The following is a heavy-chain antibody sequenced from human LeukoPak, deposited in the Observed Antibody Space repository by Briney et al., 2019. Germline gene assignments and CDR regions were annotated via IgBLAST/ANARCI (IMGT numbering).Heavy chain of an antibody. CDR3: ARGGWLVNYYMDV. J-gene: IGHJ6*03. D-gene: IGHD6-19*01. CDR1: GYNFTGYY. CDR2: INPNSGGT. V-gene: IGHV1-2*02. Sequence: ASVKVSCKASGYNFTGYYMQWVRQTPGEGLEWMGWINPNSGGTNYAQKFQGRVTMTRDTSISTAYMELSRLRSDDTAVYYCARGGWLVNYYMDVWGKGTTVTISS.